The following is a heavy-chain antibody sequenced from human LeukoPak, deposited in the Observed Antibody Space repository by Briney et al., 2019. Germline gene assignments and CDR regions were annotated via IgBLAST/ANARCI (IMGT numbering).Heavy chain of an antibody. Sequence: PGGSLRLSCAASGFTFSSYAMHWVRQAPGKGLEWVAVISYDGSNKYYADSVKGRFTISRDNSKNTLYLQMNSLRAEDTAVYYCAKNLRSGGSSNWFDPWGQGTLVTVSS. V-gene: IGHV3-30*04. CDR3: AKNLRSGGSSNWFDP. D-gene: IGHD2-15*01. CDR2: ISYDGSNK. CDR1: GFTFSSYA. J-gene: IGHJ5*02.